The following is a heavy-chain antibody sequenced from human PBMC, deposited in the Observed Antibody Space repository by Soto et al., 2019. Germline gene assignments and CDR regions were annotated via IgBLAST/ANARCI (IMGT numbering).Heavy chain of an antibody. Sequence: PSETLSLTCSFSGASISNLYWSWIRQSAGKGLEWIGRLYTRGTTDYNPSLKSRVTMSIDTSKNRVSLSLTSVTAADTAVYYCAKGGTYYFDSWGQGIVVTV. D-gene: IGHD3-16*01. CDR1: GASISNLY. CDR3: AKGGTYYFDS. V-gene: IGHV4-4*07. CDR2: LYTRGTT. J-gene: IGHJ4*02.